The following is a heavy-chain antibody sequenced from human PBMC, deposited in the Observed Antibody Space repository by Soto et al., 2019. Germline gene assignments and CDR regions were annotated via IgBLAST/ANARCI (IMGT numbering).Heavy chain of an antibody. CDR1: GFTFNTYA. Sequence: GGSLRLSCEASGFTFNTYAMSWVRQAPGKGLEWVSAISGSGGSTYYADSVKGRFTISRDNSKNTLYLQMNSLRAEDTAVYSCAKAARYGDYHGAFDYWGLGTPVTVSS. V-gene: IGHV3-23*01. CDR3: AKAARYGDYHGAFDY. D-gene: IGHD4-17*01. CDR2: ISGSGGST. J-gene: IGHJ4*02.